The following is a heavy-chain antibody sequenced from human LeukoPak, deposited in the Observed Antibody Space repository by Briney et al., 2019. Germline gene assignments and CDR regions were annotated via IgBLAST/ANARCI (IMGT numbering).Heavy chain of an antibody. CDR3: ARDAYWRGPIDY. J-gene: IGHJ4*02. CDR1: GFTFSSYW. D-gene: IGHD2-8*02. Sequence: GGSLRLSCAASGFTFSSYWMSWVRQAPGKGLEWVANIKQDGGEEYYMDSVKGRFTISRDNAKNSLYLQMNSLRAEDTALYSCARDAYWRGPIDYWGQGTLVSVSS. CDR2: IKQDGGEE. V-gene: IGHV3-7*01.